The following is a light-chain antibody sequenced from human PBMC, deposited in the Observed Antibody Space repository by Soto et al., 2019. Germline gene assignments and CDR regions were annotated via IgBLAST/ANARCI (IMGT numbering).Light chain of an antibody. Sequence: DIQMTQSPSSLSASVGDRVTITCRASQSISSYLNWYQQKPGKAPKLLTYAASSLQSVVTSRFISSRSGTDLTLTISSMQPEDFATYYCQQSYRTPQTFGQGTNVEIK. CDR3: QQSYRTPQT. CDR2: AAS. V-gene: IGKV1-39*01. J-gene: IGKJ1*01. CDR1: QSISSY.